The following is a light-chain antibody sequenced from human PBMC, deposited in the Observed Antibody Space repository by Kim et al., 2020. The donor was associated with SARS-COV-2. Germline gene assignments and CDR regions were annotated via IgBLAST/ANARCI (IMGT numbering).Light chain of an antibody. CDR1: NMGSKV. CDR2: YDK. J-gene: IGLJ3*02. V-gene: IGLV3-21*04. CDR3: QVWDSTSDHHWG. Sequence: PGEKARSYWGGNNMGSKVVDCYQRKPGQAPKLVMYYDKDRASGNPGRCSGSNSGKTATLTICGVEAGDEADYYCQVWDSTSDHHWGFGGGTQRTVL.